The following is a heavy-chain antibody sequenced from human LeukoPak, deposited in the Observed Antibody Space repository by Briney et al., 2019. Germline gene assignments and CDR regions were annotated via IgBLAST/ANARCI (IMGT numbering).Heavy chain of an antibody. CDR1: GYTFTSYY. CDR2: INPSGGST. CDR3: ARGPGPADDGGGYCFDY. D-gene: IGHD3-22*01. J-gene: IGHJ4*02. Sequence: ASVKVSCKASGYTFTSYYLYWVRQAPGQGLEWMGVINPSGGSTTSAQKFQGRVTMTRDTSTSTVYMELRSLRSEDTAVYYCARGPGPADDGGGYCFDYWGQGTLVTVSS. V-gene: IGHV1-46*01.